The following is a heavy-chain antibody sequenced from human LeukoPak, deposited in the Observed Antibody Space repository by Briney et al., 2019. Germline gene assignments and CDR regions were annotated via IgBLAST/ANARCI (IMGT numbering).Heavy chain of an antibody. J-gene: IGHJ4*02. CDR2: IRYDGSNK. CDR3: AKEVHGPLRVIDY. D-gene: IGHD5-24*01. CDR1: GFTFSSYG. V-gene: IGHV3-30*02. Sequence: GGSLRLSCAASGFTFSSYGMHWVRQAPGKGLEWVAFIRYDGSNKYYADSVKGRFTISRDNSKNTLYLQMNSLRAEDTAVYYCAKEVHGPLRVIDYWGQGTLVTVSS.